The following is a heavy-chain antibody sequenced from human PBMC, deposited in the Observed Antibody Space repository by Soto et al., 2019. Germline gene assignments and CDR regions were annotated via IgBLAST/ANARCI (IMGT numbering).Heavy chain of an antibody. D-gene: IGHD6-13*01. CDR2: IRSKANSYAT. Sequence: EVQLVESGGGLVQPGGSLKLSCAASGFTFSGSAMHWVRQASGKGLEWVGRIRSKANSYATAYAASVKGRFTISRDDSKNTAYLQMNSLKTEDTAVYYCTITGKAAAEGDYWGQGTLVTVSS. J-gene: IGHJ4*02. CDR3: TITGKAAAEGDY. CDR1: GFTFSGSA. V-gene: IGHV3-73*01.